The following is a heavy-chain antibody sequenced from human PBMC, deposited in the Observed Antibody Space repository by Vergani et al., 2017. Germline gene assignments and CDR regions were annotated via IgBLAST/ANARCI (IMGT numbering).Heavy chain of an antibody. D-gene: IGHD2-21*01. CDR2: MKEDGADK. V-gene: IGHV3-7*01. CDR3: TRVGHIVVPDLHY. J-gene: IGHJ4*02. Sequence: EVHLVESGGGLVQPGGSLRLSCVGSGFKLDEYWMSWVRQAPGKGLEWVADMKEDGADKKYVDSVKGRFTISRDNAKNSLFLKMNSLRAEDTDVYFCTRVGHIVVPDLHYRGERTL. CDR1: GFKLDEYW.